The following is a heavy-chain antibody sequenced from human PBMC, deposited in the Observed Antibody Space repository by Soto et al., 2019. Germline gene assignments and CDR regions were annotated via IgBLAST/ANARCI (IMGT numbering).Heavy chain of an antibody. CDR3: VKDYIAVAGYDAFYI. D-gene: IGHD6-19*01. Sequence: SMRLSVSASGFTVSSFAMHWVRLAPGKGLEYVSAISSNGGSTYYADSVTGRFTISRDNSKNTLYLQMSSLRAEDTAAYHCVKDYIAVAGYDAFYIWGQGTMVTVSS. J-gene: IGHJ3*02. CDR1: GFTVSSFA. CDR2: ISSNGGST. V-gene: IGHV3-64D*06.